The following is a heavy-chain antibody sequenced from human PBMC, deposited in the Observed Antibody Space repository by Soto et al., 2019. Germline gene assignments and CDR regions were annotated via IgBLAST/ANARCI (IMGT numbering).Heavy chain of an antibody. CDR3: AVYHYDSSGYYPTPGY. CDR1: GFTFSSYS. V-gene: IGHV3-21*01. D-gene: IGHD3-22*01. J-gene: IGHJ4*02. Sequence: LGLSCAASGFTFSSYSMNWVRQAPGKGLEWVSSISSSSSYIYYADSVKGRFTISRDNAKNSLYLQMNSLRAEDTAVYYCAVYHYDSSGYYPTPGYWGQGTLVTVSS. CDR2: ISSSSSYI.